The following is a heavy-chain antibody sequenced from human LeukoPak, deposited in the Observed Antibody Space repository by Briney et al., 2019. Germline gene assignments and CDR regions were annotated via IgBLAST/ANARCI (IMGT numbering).Heavy chain of an antibody. CDR2: ISAYNGNT. J-gene: IGHJ4*02. CDR1: GYTFTSYG. Sequence: ASVKVSCKASGYTFTSYGISWVRQAPGQGLEWMRWISAYNGNTNYAQKLQGRVTMTTDTSTSTAYMELRSLRSDDTAVYYCAREQRKGIAARRSLDYWGQGTLVTVSS. D-gene: IGHD6-6*01. CDR3: AREQRKGIAARRSLDY. V-gene: IGHV1-18*01.